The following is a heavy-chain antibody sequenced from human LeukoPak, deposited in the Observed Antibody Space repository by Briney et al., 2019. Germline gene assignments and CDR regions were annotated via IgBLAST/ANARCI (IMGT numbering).Heavy chain of an antibody. CDR2: INHSGST. V-gene: IGHV4-34*01. Sequence: SETLSLTCAIYGGSFSGYYWSWIRQPPGKGLEWIGEINHSGSTNYNPSLKSRVTISVDTSKNQFSLKLSSVTAADTAVYYCARYETYYYDSSGFYFDYWGQGTLVTVSS. J-gene: IGHJ4*02. CDR1: GGSFSGYY. D-gene: IGHD3-22*01. CDR3: ARYETYYYDSSGFYFDY.